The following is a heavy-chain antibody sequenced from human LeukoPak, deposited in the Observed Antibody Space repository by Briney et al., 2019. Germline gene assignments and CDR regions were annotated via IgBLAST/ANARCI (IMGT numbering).Heavy chain of an antibody. D-gene: IGHD4-17*01. CDR1: GGSFSGYY. J-gene: IGHJ4*02. CDR2: INHRGST. Sequence: SETLSLTCAVYGGSFSGYYWSWIRHPPRKRHEWIWGINHRGSTNYNPSLKSRVTISVDTSKNQFSLKLSSVPAADTAVYYCARGVSAVTVDSWGQGTLITVSS. V-gene: IGHV4-34*01. CDR3: ARGVSAVTVDS.